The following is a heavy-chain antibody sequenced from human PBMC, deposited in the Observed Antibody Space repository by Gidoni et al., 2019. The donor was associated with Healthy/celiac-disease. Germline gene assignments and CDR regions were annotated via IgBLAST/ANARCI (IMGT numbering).Heavy chain of an antibody. CDR3: ARGSLGYCSGGSCYSGSL. D-gene: IGHD2-15*01. J-gene: IGHJ3*01. CDR1: GGPFSSYA. V-gene: IGHV1-69*12. Sequence: QVQLVQSGAEAKKPGSSVTVPCKASGGPFSSYAISWVRQAPGQGVEWMGGIIPIFGTANYAQKFQGRVTITAEESTSTAYMELSSMRAEDTAVYYCARGSLGYCSGGSCYSGSLWGQGTMVTVSS. CDR2: IIPIFGTA.